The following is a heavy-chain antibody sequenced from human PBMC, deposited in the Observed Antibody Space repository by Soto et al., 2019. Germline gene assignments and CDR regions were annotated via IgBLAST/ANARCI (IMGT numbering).Heavy chain of an antibody. CDR1: GGSVSSGSYY. CDR2: IYYTGST. CDR3: ARFSRSSRDSDMDV. Sequence: PSETLSLTCTVSGGSVSSGSYYWSWIRQPPGKGLEWIGYIYYTGSTNYNPSLKSRVTISVDTSKNQFSLKLTSVIAVDTAVYYCARFSRSSRDSDMDVWGQGTTVTVSS. J-gene: IGHJ6*02. D-gene: IGHD2-15*01. V-gene: IGHV4-61*01.